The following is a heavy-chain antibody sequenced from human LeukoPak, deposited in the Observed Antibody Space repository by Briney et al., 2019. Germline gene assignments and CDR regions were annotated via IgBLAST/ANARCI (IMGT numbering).Heavy chain of an antibody. CDR1: GFTFSNYS. J-gene: IGHJ4*02. CDR2: FSSTGNYI. CDR3: AKDFNDILTGHFDY. V-gene: IGHV3-21*04. Sequence: GGSLRLSCAPSGFTFSNYSMNWLRQAPGKGLEWVSSFSSTGNYIYYADSVKGRFTISRDNSKNTLYLQMSGLRAEDTAVYYCAKDFNDILTGHFDYWGQGTLVTVSS. D-gene: IGHD3-9*01.